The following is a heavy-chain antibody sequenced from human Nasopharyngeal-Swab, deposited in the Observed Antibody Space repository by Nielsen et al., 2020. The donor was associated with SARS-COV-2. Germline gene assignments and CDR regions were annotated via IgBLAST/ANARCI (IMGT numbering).Heavy chain of an antibody. J-gene: IGHJ4*02. Sequence: SVNVSCKASGYTLSNYAMYWVRQAPGQRPEFMGWMNAGKGNTIYSQRFQGRVRISRDTFANTVYMELNRLRSEDTAVYYCARVPAVAASRIDYWGQGTLVTVSS. CDR3: ARVPAVAASRIDY. CDR2: MNAGKGNT. CDR1: GYTLSNYA. D-gene: IGHD6-19*01. V-gene: IGHV1-3*01.